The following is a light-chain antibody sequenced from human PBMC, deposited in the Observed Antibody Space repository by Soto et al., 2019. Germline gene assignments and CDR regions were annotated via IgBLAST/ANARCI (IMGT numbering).Light chain of an antibody. CDR1: SSDVGGNNF. V-gene: IGLV2-8*01. J-gene: IGLJ1*01. Sequence: QSVLTQPPSASGSPGQSVTISCTGTSSDVGGNNFVSWYQQNPGKAPKLMIYEVDKRPSGVPDRFSGSKSGNTASLTVSGLQADDEADYYCSSYAGSNNFVFGTGTKVTVL. CDR2: EVD. CDR3: SSYAGSNNFV.